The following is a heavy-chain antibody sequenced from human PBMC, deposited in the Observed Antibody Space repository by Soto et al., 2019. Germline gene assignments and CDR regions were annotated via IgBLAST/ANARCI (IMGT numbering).Heavy chain of an antibody. D-gene: IGHD2-15*01. J-gene: IGHJ3*01. CDR2: IFHGGNA. CDR1: GFFISSGNY. CDR3: PRARWYGACHV. Sequence: TLALTFAVSGFFISSGNYWGWIRKPPGTGLEWIGRIFHGGNAYYSPSLKSRVTISVEMSKNQFSLKLNSVTAADTAVYYCPRARWYGACHVWGQ. V-gene: IGHV4-38-2*01.